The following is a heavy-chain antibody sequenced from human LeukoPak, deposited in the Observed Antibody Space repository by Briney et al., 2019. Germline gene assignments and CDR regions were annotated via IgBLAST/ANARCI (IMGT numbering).Heavy chain of an antibody. CDR2: IYHSGST. CDR1: GYSISSGYY. V-gene: IGHV4-38-2*01. J-gene: IGHJ4*02. CDR3: ARGRIKDY. D-gene: IGHD1-14*01. Sequence: PSETLSLTCAVSGYSISSGYYWGWIRQPPGKGLEWIGSIYHSGSTNYNPSLKSRVTISVDTSKNQFSLKLSSVTAADTAVYYCARGRIKDYWGQGTLVTVSS.